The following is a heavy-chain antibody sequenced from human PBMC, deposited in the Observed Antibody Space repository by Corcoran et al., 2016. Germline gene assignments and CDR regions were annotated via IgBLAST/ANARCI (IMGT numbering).Heavy chain of an antibody. V-gene: IGHV4-38-2*02. CDR1: GYSISSGYY. CDR2: IYHSGST. D-gene: IGHD5-18*01. J-gene: IGHJ6*02. CDR3: AREIQTPGYYYGMDV. Sequence: QVQLQESGPGLVKPSETLSLPCTVSGYSISSGYYWGWIRQPPGKGLEWIGSIYHSGSTYYNPSLKSRVTISVDTSKNQFSLKLSSVTAADTAVYYCAREIQTPGYYYGMDVWGQGTTVTVSS.